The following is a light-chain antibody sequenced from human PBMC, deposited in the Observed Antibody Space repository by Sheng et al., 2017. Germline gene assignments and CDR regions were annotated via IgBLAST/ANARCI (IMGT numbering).Light chain of an antibody. J-gene: IGKJ5*01. Sequence: DIQMTQSPSSLSASVGDRVTITCQASQDISNYLNWYQQKPGKAPKLLIYDASNLETGVPSRFSGSGSGTDFTLTINGLQPEDFATYYCQQSHSIPITFGQGTRLGIE. CDR1: QDISNY. V-gene: IGKV1-33*01. CDR2: DAS. CDR3: QQSHSIPIT.